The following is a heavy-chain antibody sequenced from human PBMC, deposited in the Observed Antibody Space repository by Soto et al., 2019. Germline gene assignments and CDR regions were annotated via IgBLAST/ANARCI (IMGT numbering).Heavy chain of an antibody. CDR2: IYHSGST. CDR1: GGSISSGGYS. D-gene: IGHD2-15*01. Sequence: PSETLSLTCAVSGGSISSGGYSWSWIRQPPGKGLEWIGYIYHSGSTYYNPSLKSRVTISVDRSKNQFSLKLRSDDTAVYYCAIAVVTQGRWHYFDYWGQGTLVTVSS. CDR3: AIAVVTQGRWHYFDY. J-gene: IGHJ4*02. V-gene: IGHV4-30-2*02.